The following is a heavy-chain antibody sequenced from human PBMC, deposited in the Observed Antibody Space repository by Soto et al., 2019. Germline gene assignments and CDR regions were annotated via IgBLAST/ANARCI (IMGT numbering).Heavy chain of an antibody. Sequence: PSETLSLTCTVSGASISSYYWSWFRRPPGKGLEWIGYIYASGNTNYNPSLKSRITISLDTSKNQFSLRLTSVSAADTAIYYCARHGRDGCNDRDCYSWFGPWGKGTLVTVSS. CDR3: ARHGRDGCNDRDCYSWFGP. CDR2: IYASGNT. CDR1: GASISSYY. J-gene: IGHJ5*02. V-gene: IGHV4-59*08. D-gene: IGHD2-15*01.